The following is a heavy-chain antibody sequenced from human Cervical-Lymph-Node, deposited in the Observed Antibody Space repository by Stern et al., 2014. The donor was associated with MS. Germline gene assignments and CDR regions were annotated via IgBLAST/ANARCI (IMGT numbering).Heavy chain of an antibody. V-gene: IGHV3-30*01. Sequence: MQLVESGGGVVQPGGSLRLSCAASGFSFNSYAMHWVRQAPGKGLEWVAVISSEGRNRYDADSVKGRFTISRDNSKNTLYLQVNSLSAEDTAVYYCAGRSINYLDAFDIWGQGTMVTASS. J-gene: IGHJ3*02. CDR2: ISSEGRNR. CDR3: AGRSINYLDAFDI. CDR1: GFSFNSYA. D-gene: IGHD1-7*01.